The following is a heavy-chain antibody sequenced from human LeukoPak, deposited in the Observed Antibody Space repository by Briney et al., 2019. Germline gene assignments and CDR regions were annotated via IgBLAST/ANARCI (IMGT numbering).Heavy chain of an antibody. CDR3: ASGPCDGRCYSW. J-gene: IGHJ4*02. CDR2: IKQDGSEK. V-gene: IGHV3-7*01. D-gene: IGHD2-15*01. CDR1: GFTFGSYW. Sequence: QPAGSRRLSCAASGFTFGSYWVSWVRQAPGKGREWVANIKQDGSEKYYVDSVKGRFTISRDNAKNSLYLQISRLRAEDTAVYYCASGPCDGRCYSWWGQGTLVTVSS.